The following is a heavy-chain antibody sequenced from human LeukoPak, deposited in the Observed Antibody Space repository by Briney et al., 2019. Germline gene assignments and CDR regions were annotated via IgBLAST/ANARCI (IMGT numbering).Heavy chain of an antibody. J-gene: IGHJ5*02. Sequence: SETLSLTCTVSGGSISSGGYYWSWIRQHPGKGLEWIGYIYYSGSTYYNPSLKSRVTISVDMSKNQFSLKLSSVTAADTAVYYCARANLGYCSGGSCYTNWFDPWGQGTLVTVSS. CDR2: IYYSGST. CDR1: GGSISSGGYY. V-gene: IGHV4-31*03. D-gene: IGHD2-15*01. CDR3: ARANLGYCSGGSCYTNWFDP.